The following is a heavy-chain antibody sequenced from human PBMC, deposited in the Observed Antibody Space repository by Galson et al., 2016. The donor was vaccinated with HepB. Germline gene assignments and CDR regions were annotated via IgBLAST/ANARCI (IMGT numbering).Heavy chain of an antibody. Sequence: TLSLTCTVSGGSISSGGYYWSWIRQHPGKGLEWIGYIYYSGSTYYNPSLKSRVTISVDMSKNQFSLKLSSVTAADTAVYYCARGVPNYYGSGSPFYYWGQGTLVTVSS. CDR1: GGSISSGGYY. D-gene: IGHD3-10*01. CDR2: IYYSGST. V-gene: IGHV4-31*03. CDR3: ARGVPNYYGSGSPFYY. J-gene: IGHJ4*02.